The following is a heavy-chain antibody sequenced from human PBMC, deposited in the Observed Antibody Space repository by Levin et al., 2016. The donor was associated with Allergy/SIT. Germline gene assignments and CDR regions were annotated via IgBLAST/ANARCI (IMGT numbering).Heavy chain of an antibody. Sequence: WVRQAPGQGLEWMGGIIPIFGTANYAQKFQGRVTITADESTSTAYMELSSLRSEDTAVYYCARNYCSSTSCYQLYYYYMDVWGKGTTVTVSS. CDR3: ARNYCSSTSCYQLYYYYMDV. D-gene: IGHD2-2*01. J-gene: IGHJ6*03. CDR2: IIPIFGTA. V-gene: IGHV1-69*01.